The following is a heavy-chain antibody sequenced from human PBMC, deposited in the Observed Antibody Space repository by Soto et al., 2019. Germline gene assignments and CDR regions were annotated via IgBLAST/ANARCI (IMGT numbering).Heavy chain of an antibody. CDR2: IDWDDDK. CDR1: GFSLSTSGMC. Sequence: GPTLVNPTQTLTLTCTFSGFSLSTSGMCVSWIRQPPGKALEWLALIDWDDDKYYSTSLKTRLTISKDTSKNQVVLTMTNMDPVDTATYYCARSLIVGATNWFDPWGQGTLVTVSS. J-gene: IGHJ5*02. V-gene: IGHV2-70*01. D-gene: IGHD1-26*01. CDR3: ARSLIVGATNWFDP.